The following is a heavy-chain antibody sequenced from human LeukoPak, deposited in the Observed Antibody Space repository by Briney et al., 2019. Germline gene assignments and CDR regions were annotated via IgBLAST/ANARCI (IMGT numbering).Heavy chain of an antibody. CDR2: IYSGGST. Sequence: GGSLRLSCAASGFTVSSNYMSWVRQAPGKGLEWVSVIYSGGSTYYADSVKGRFTISRDNSKNTLYLQMNSLRAEDTAVYYCASGQQQLTVGPNWFDPWGQGTLVTVSS. CDR3: ASGQQQLTVGPNWFDP. CDR1: GFTVSSNY. J-gene: IGHJ5*02. D-gene: IGHD6-13*01. V-gene: IGHV3-53*01.